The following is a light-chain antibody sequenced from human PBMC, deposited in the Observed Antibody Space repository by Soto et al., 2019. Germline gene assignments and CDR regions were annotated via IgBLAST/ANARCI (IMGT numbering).Light chain of an antibody. J-gene: IGLJ1*01. V-gene: IGLV2-14*01. CDR1: SSDIGAYDC. CDR3: CSYTVSGTYV. CDR2: AVS. Sequence: QSVLTQPASLSGSPGQSITISCTGTSSDIGAYDCVSWFQQHPGKAPKLMIYAVSNRPSGVSNRFSGSKSGNTATLTISGLQAEDEADYYCCSYTVSGTYVFGTGTKVTVL.